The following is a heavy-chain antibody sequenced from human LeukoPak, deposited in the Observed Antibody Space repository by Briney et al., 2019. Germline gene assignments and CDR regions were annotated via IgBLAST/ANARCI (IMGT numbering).Heavy chain of an antibody. V-gene: IGHV4-61*02. Sequence: SQTLSLTCSVSGGSISSGSYYWSWIRQPAGKGLEWIGRIYSSGSTNYNPSLKSRVTISVDTSKNQFTLKLSSVTAADTAVYYCARAGLGIATKFDPWGQGTLVTVSS. CDR2: IYSSGST. CDR1: GGSISSGSYY. J-gene: IGHJ5*02. CDR3: ARAGLGIATKFDP. D-gene: IGHD6-13*01.